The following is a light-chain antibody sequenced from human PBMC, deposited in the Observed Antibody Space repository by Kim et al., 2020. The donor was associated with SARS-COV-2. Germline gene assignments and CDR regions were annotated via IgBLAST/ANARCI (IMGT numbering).Light chain of an antibody. CDR2: EDN. Sequence: GKTVTISCTRSSGSIGSNYVQWYQQRPGSAPTTVIYEDNKRPSGVPDRFSGSIDSSSNSASLTISGLKTEDEADYYCQSYDSSNVVFGGGTQLTVL. V-gene: IGLV6-57*03. CDR3: QSYDSSNVV. J-gene: IGLJ2*01. CDR1: SGSIGSNY.